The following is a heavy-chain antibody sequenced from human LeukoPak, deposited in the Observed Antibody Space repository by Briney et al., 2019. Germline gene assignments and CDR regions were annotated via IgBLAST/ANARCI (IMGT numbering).Heavy chain of an antibody. D-gene: IGHD2-15*01. Sequence: GGSLRLSCAASGFTFSNAWMSWVRQAPGKGLEWVGYIKTKTDGGTTDYATPVKGRFTISRDDSKNTLYLQMNSLKTEDTAVYYCTTAGYCSGGRCYPDYWGQGTLVTVSS. CDR1: GFTFSNAW. J-gene: IGHJ4*02. V-gene: IGHV3-15*01. CDR2: IKTKTDGGTT. CDR3: TTAGYCSGGRCYPDY.